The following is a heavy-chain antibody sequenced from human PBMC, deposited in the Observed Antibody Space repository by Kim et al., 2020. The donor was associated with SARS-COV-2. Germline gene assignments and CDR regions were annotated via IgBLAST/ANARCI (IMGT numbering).Heavy chain of an antibody. J-gene: IGHJ6*02. CDR1: GFTFSSYG. D-gene: IGHD6-19*01. V-gene: IGHV3-33*05. CDR2: ISYDGSNK. CDR3: ARDHGQYVAGDRGVNYYYYYDMDV. Sequence: GGSLRLSCAASGFTFSSYGMHWVRQAPGKGLEWVAVISYDGSNKYYADSVKGRFTISRDNSKNTLYLQMNSLRAEDTAVDYCARDHGQYVAGDRGVNYYYYYDMDVWGQGTTVTVSS.